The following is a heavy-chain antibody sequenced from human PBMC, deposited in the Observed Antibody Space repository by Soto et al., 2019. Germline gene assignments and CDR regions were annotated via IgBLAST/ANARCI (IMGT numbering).Heavy chain of an antibody. D-gene: IGHD3-10*01. Sequence: GASVRVSCKASGGTFSSYAISWVRQAPGQGLEWMGGIIPIFGTANYAQKFQGRVTITADESTSTAYMELSSLRSEDTAVYYCARGGLGTMVRGVIINPHFDYWGQGTLVTVSS. J-gene: IGHJ4*02. CDR1: GGTFSSYA. CDR3: ARGGLGTMVRGVIINPHFDY. V-gene: IGHV1-69*13. CDR2: IIPIFGTA.